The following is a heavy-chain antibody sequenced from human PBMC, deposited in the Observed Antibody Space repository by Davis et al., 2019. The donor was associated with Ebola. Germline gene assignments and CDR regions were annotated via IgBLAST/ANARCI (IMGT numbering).Heavy chain of an antibody. Sequence: GGSLRLSCAASGFTFSSNSMNWVRQAPGKGLEWVSFISSSSNYIYYADSVKGRFTVSRDNAKNSVSLQMNSLRADDTAMYYCARVDASSAFDIWGQGTMVTVSS. J-gene: IGHJ3*02. CDR1: GFTFSSNS. CDR2: ISSSSNYI. V-gene: IGHV3-21*06. CDR3: ARVDASSAFDI.